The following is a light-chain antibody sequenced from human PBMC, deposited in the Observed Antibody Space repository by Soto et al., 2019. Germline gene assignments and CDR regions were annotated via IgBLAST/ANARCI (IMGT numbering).Light chain of an antibody. V-gene: IGKV3-15*01. CDR1: QSVSSD. J-gene: IGKJ1*01. CDR3: QQYNNWPRT. Sequence: EIVMTQSPATLSVSPGERATLSRRASQSVSSDLAWYHQKPGQAPRLLIYGASTRATGIPARFSGSGSGTEFTLTINSLQSEDFAVYYCQQYNNWPRTFGQGTKV. CDR2: GAS.